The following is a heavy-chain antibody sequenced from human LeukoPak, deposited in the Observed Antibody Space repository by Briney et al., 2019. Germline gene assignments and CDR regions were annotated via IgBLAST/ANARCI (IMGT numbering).Heavy chain of an antibody. CDR2: IYPGDSDT. D-gene: IGHD3-10*01. CDR1: GYSFTSYW. J-gene: IGHJ4*02. CDR3: ARQRYYYGSGSSYSFDY. V-gene: IGHV5-51*01. Sequence: GGSLKISCKGSGYSFTSYWIGWVRQMPGKGLEWMGIIYPGDSDTRYSPSFQGQVTISADKSISTAYLQWSSLKASDTAMYYCARQRYYYGSGSSYSFDYWGQGTLVTVSS.